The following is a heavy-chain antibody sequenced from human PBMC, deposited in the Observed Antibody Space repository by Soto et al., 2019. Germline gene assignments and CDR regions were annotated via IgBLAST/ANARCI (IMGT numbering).Heavy chain of an antibody. CDR2: INAGNGNT. CDR3: ARTPGGSSSFVDY. V-gene: IGHV1-3*05. J-gene: IGHJ4*02. CDR1: GYTFTSYA. D-gene: IGHD6-6*01. Sequence: QVQLVQSGAEEKKPGASVKVSCKASGYTFTSYAMHWVRQAPGQRLEWMGWINAGNGNTKYSQKLQGIVTITRDTSASTAYMELSSLRSEDTAVYYCARTPGGSSSFVDYWGQGTLVTVSS.